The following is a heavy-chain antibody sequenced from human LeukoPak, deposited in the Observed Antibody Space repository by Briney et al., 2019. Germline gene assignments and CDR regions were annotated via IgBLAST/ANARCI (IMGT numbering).Heavy chain of an antibody. CDR1: GFTFSSYS. D-gene: IGHD2-2*02. CDR3: ARENIVVVPAAIKGGHYYYMDV. V-gene: IGHV3-21*01. CDR2: ISSSSSYI. Sequence: GGSLRLSCAASGFTFSSYSMNWVRQAPGKGLEWVSSISSSSSYIYYADSVKGRFTISRDNAKNSLYLQMNSLRVEDTAVYYCARENIVVVPAAIKGGHYYYMDVWGKGTAVTVSS. J-gene: IGHJ6*03.